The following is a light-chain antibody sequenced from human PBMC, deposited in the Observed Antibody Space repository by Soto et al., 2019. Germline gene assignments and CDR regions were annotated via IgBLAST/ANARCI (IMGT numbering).Light chain of an antibody. CDR3: QQYNNWWT. CDR1: QSVNSN. Sequence: EIVMTQSPATLSVSPGERATLSCRASQSVNSNLAWYQQKPGQAPRLLIYGASTRATGIPARFSGSGSETEFTLTISSLQSEDFAGYYCQQYNNWWTFGQGTKVEIK. CDR2: GAS. V-gene: IGKV3-15*01. J-gene: IGKJ1*01.